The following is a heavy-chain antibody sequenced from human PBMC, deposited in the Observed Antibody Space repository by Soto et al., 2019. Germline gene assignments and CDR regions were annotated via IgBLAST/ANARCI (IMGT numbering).Heavy chain of an antibody. CDR3: ARGLPKVAGRAFDI. V-gene: IGHV3-33*01. Sequence: QVHLVESGGGVVQPGRSLTLSCAASGFSFRTSGMHWVRQAPGKGLEWVTGMWYDGHVEGYLDSVKGRFTISRDNSNRLMSLQMSNLRVDDTAVYYCARGLPKVAGRAFDIWGHGTMVTVSS. D-gene: IGHD6-13*01. CDR2: MWYDGHVE. CDR1: GFSFRTSG. J-gene: IGHJ3*02.